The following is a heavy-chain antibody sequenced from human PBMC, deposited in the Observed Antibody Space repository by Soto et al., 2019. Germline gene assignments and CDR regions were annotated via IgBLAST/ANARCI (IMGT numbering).Heavy chain of an antibody. CDR3: ARELYYYDSSGYYAWDY. CDR2: IYYSGST. J-gene: IGHJ4*01. V-gene: IGHV4-31*02. D-gene: IGHD3-22*01. Sequence: SEPLSLTWTVSEGSSSRGGYYWSWISQHPGKGLEWIGYIYYSGSTYYNPSLKSRVTISVDTSTSTAYMELRSLRSDDTAVYYCARELYYYDSSGYYAWDYWGHGTLVTVSS. CDR1: EGSSSRGGYY.